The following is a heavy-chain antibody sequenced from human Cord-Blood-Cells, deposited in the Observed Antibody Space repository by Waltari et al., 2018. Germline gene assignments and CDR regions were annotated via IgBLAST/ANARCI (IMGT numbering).Heavy chain of an antibody. CDR2: INPNSGGT. J-gene: IGHJ3*02. D-gene: IGHD6-13*01. Sequence: QVQPVQSGAEVKKPGASVQVSCKASGYTFTGYYIHWVGPAPGQGLEWMGWINPNSGGTNYAQKFQGRVTMTRDTSISTAYMELSRLRSDDTAVYYCACNPYSSSWYFAFDIWGQGTMVTVSS. CDR1: GYTFTGYY. CDR3: ACNPYSSSWYFAFDI. V-gene: IGHV1-2*02.